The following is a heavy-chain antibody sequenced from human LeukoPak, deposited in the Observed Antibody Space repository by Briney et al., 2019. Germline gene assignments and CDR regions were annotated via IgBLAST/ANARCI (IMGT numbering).Heavy chain of an antibody. Sequence: GGSLRLSCAASGFTFSSYSMNWVRQAPGKGLEWVSSISSSSSYIYYADSVTGRSTISRDNAKNSLYLQMNSLRAEDTAVYYCARDRSSGGSFYYYYGMDVWGQGTTVTVSS. V-gene: IGHV3-21*01. CDR1: GFTFSSYS. J-gene: IGHJ6*02. D-gene: IGHD2-15*01. CDR2: ISSSSSYI. CDR3: ARDRSSGGSFYYYYGMDV.